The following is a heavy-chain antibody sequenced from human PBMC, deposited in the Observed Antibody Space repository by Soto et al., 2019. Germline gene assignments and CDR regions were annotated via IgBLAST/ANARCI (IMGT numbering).Heavy chain of an antibody. CDR3: AKMTSVTLRGYFDY. J-gene: IGHJ4*02. D-gene: IGHD4-17*01. V-gene: IGHV3-23*01. CDR2: ISSSGGTT. CDR1: GFSSFA. Sequence: EVQLLESGGGLVQPGGSLRLSCTTSGFSSFAMSWVRQAPGKGLEWVAGISSSGGTTIYVDSVKGRFTLSRDNSRDTLVLQMNSLRAEDTATYYCAKMTSVTLRGYFDYWGQGTLVTVSS.